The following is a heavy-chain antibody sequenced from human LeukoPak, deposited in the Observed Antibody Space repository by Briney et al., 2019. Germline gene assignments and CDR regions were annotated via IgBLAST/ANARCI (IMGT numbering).Heavy chain of an antibody. CDR3: ARDHRSPGLEYTWFDP. CDR2: IIPILGIA. D-gene: IGHD5-24*01. Sequence: ASVKVSCKASGGTFSSYAISWVRQAPGQGREWMGRIIPILGIANYAQKFQGRVTITADKSTSTAYMELSSLRSEDTAVYYCARDHRSPGLEYTWFDPWGQGTLVTVSS. V-gene: IGHV1-69*04. CDR1: GGTFSSYA. J-gene: IGHJ5*02.